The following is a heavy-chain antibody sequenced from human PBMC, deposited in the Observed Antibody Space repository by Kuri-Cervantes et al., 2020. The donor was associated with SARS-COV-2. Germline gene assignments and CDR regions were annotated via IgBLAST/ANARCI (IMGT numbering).Heavy chain of an antibody. CDR1: GYTFTSNG. J-gene: IGHJ6*02. V-gene: IGHV1-18*01. Sequence: ASVKVSCKASGYTFTSNGISWVRQAPGQGLEWMGWISAYNGDTNYPQRLQGRVTMTTDTSTSTAYMELRSLRSDDTPVYYCARGGPVGPLVAWLSVDGLYYYGMDVWGQGTTVTVSS. D-gene: IGHD3-22*01. CDR3: ARGGPVGPLVAWLSVDGLYYYGMDV. CDR2: ISAYNGDT.